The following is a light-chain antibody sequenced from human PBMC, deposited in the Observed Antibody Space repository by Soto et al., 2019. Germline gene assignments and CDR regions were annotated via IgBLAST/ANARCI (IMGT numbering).Light chain of an antibody. Sequence: ESVLKQSPATMSLSPGERDTLSCRASQSVSRYLAWYQQNPGQAPRLLIYDASNRATGIPARFSGSGSGTDFTLTISSLEPEDFAVYCCQQRGNWPRTFGQGTKLEIK. V-gene: IGKV3-11*01. CDR2: DAS. J-gene: IGKJ2*01. CDR3: QQRGNWPRT. CDR1: QSVSRY.